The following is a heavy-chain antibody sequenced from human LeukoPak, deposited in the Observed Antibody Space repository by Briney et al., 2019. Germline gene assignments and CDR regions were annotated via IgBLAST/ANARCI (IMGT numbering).Heavy chain of an antibody. CDR2: IRGSGDST. Sequence: GGTLTLSCAASGFTFSTYAMTWVRKAQGKGLELVSAIRGSGDSTYYADSVRGRFTISRDNSKNTLYLQMNSLRAEDTAVYYCGKGGDSSGRYYHYYYMDAWGKGTTVTVSS. CDR3: GKGGDSSGRYYHYYYMDA. J-gene: IGHJ6*03. CDR1: GFTFSTYA. D-gene: IGHD3-22*01. V-gene: IGHV3-23*01.